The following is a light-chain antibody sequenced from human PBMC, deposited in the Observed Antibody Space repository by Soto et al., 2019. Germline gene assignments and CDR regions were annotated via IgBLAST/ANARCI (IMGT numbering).Light chain of an antibody. CDR2: DAS. CDR1: QSVSSY. V-gene: IGKV3-11*01. Sequence: IVLTQSQATLSLSPGERAALSCRASQSVSSYLAWYQQKPGQAPRLLIYDASNRATGIPARFSGSGSGTDFTLTISSLEPEDFAVYCCQQRSNWITFGQGTRLEVK. J-gene: IGKJ5*01. CDR3: QQRSNWIT.